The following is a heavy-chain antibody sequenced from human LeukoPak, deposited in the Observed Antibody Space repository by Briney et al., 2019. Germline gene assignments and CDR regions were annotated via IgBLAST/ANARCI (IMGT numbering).Heavy chain of an antibody. D-gene: IGHD2-21*02. J-gene: IGHJ4*02. V-gene: IGHV1-58*02. CDR1: GYTFTSYG. CDR3: AAELYGGIFGHCCSFAY. Sequence: ASVKVSCKASGYTFTSYGISWVQQAPGQGLEWIGWVIVGSGRTHYAQRLHDRLLVTRDMATNVATLEVSSLTSEDTAVYYCAAELYGGIFGHCCSFAYWGQGTLVTVFS. CDR2: VIVGSGRT.